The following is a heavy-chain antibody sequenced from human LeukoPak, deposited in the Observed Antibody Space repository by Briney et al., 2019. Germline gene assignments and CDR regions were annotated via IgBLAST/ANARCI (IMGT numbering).Heavy chain of an antibody. D-gene: IGHD6-6*01. CDR2: IWHDGNNK. Sequence: GSLRLSCAASGFTFRNYGMHWVRQAPGKGLEGVAVIWHDGNNKYYADSVKGRFTVSRDNSKNTLYLQMNSLRAEDTAVYYCAKGGVAARSFDYWGQGTLVTVSS. CDR3: AKGGVAARSFDY. CDR1: GFTFRNYG. J-gene: IGHJ4*02. V-gene: IGHV3-33*06.